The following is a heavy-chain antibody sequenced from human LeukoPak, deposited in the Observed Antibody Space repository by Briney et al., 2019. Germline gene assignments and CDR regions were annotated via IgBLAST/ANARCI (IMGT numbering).Heavy chain of an antibody. CDR3: AKDPHRVQWLNPYYYYYYMDV. D-gene: IGHD6-19*01. CDR1: GFTFDDYA. V-gene: IGHV3-43D*03. Sequence: GGSLRLSCAASGFTFDDYAMHWVRQAPGKGLEWVSLTSWDGGSTYYADSVKGRFTISRDNSKNSLYLQMNSLRAEDTALYYCAKDPHRVQWLNPYYYYYYMDVWGKGTTVTVSS. CDR2: TSWDGGST. J-gene: IGHJ6*03.